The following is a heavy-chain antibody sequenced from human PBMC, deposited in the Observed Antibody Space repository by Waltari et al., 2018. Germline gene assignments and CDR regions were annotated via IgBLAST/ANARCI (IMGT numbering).Heavy chain of an antibody. D-gene: IGHD2-21*01. CDR2: SSGDSGSI. V-gene: IGHV3-48*04. CDR3: ARDRDWAFDI. J-gene: IGHJ3*02. CDR1: GFTFSSYS. Sequence: EVQLVESGGGLVQPGGSLRLSCAASGFTFSSYSMNWFRLAPGKGRDGVSYSSGDSGSIHYADSGKGRITVSRDNAKNSLYLQMSSLTAEDTAVFYCARDRDWAFDIWGQGTMVTVSS.